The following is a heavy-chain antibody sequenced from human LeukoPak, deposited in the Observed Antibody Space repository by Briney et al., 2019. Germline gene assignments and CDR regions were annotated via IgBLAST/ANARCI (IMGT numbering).Heavy chain of an antibody. V-gene: IGHV4-59*01. Sequence: SETLSLTCTVSGGSISSYYRSWIRQPPGKGLEWIGYIYYSGSTNYNPSLRSRVTISVDTSKNQFSLKLSSVTAADTAVYYCARVWGSYRPLYYFDYWGQGTLVTVSS. D-gene: IGHD3-16*02. CDR2: IYYSGST. CDR3: ARVWGSYRPLYYFDY. J-gene: IGHJ4*02. CDR1: GGSISSYY.